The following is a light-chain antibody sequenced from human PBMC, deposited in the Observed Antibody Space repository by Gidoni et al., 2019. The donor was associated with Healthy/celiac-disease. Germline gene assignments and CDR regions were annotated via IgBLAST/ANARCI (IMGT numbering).Light chain of an antibody. CDR3: QQYGSSPPFSA. J-gene: IGKJ4*01. Sequence: EIVLTQSPGTLSLSPGERATLSCRASQSVSSSYLAWYQQKPGQAPRLLIYGASSRATGIPDMFSGSGSGTDFTLTISRLEPEDFAVYYCQQYGSSPPFSAFGGGTKVEIK. V-gene: IGKV3-20*01. CDR2: GAS. CDR1: QSVSSSY.